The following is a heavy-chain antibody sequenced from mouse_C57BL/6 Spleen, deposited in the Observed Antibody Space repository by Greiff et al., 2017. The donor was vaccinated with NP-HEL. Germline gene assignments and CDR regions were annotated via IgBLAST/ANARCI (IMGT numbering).Heavy chain of an antibody. V-gene: IGHV1-59*01. CDR3: ARRQLGDAMDY. CDR1: GYTFTSYW. Sequence: QVHVKQPGAELVRPGTSVKLSCKASGYTFTSYWMHWVKQRPGQGLEWIGVIDPSDSYTNYNQKFKGKATLTVDTSSSTAYMQLSSLTSEDSAVYYCARRQLGDAMDYWGQGTSVTVSS. CDR2: IDPSDSYT. D-gene: IGHD3-3*01. J-gene: IGHJ4*01.